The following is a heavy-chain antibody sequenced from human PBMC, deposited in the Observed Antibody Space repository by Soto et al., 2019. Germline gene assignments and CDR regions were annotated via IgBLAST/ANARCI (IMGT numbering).Heavy chain of an antibody. CDR1: GGSISSSNW. V-gene: IGHV4-4*02. CDR3: ASVRGGYYYAMDV. J-gene: IGHJ6*02. CDR2: IYHSGST. Sequence: QVQLQESGPGLVKPSGTLSLTCAVSGGSISSSNWWSWVRQPPGKGLEWIGEIYHSGSTNYNPSLKSRVTISLDXXKNQFSLKLSSVTAADTAVYYCASVRGGYYYAMDVWGQGTTVTVSS. D-gene: IGHD3-10*02.